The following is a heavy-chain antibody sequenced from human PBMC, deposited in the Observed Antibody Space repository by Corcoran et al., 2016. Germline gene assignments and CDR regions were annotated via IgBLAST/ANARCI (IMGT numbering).Heavy chain of an antibody. J-gene: IGHJ4*02. CDR1: GYTFTSYY. Sequence: QVQLVQSGAEVKKPGASVKVSCKASGYTFTSYYMPWVRQAPGPGLGWMGIINPSGGSTSYAQKFQGRVTMTRDTSTSTVYMELSSLRSEDTDVYYGARVSGIVVMYWDYWGQGTLVTVSS. D-gene: IGHD2-15*01. CDR3: ARVSGIVVMYWDY. V-gene: IGHV1-46*01. CDR2: INPSGGST.